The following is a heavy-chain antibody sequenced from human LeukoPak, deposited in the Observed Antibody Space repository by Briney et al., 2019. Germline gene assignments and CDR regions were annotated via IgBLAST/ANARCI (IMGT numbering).Heavy chain of an antibody. J-gene: IGHJ6*02. CDR1: GFTFSSYA. CDR3: ARDNEGRLKQQLVHYYYYYGMDV. V-gene: IGHV3-30-3*01. Sequence: GGSLRLSCAASGFTFSSYAMHWVRQAPGKGLEWVAIISYAGSNKYYADSVKGRFTISRDNSKNTLYLQMNSLRAEDTAVYYCARDNEGRLKQQLVHYYYYYGMDVWGRGTTVTVSS. D-gene: IGHD6-13*01. CDR2: ISYAGSNK.